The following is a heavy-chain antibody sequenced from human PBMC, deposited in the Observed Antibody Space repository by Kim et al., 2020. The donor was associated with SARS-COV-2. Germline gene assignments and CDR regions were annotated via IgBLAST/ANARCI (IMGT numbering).Heavy chain of an antibody. V-gene: IGHV1-46*01. D-gene: IGHD3-10*01. J-gene: IGHJ6*02. CDR3: AGGNTMVRGDNYYYYGMDV. Sequence: ASVKVSCKASGYTFTSYYIHWVRQAPGQGLEWMGIINPSGGRIIYAQKFQGRVTMTRDTSTSTVYMELSSLRSEDTAVYYCAGGNTMVRGDNYYYYGMDVWGQGTTVTVSS. CDR1: GYTFTSYY. CDR2: INPSGGRI.